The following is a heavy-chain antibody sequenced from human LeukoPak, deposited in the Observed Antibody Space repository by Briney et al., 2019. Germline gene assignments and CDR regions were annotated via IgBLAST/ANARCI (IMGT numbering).Heavy chain of an antibody. J-gene: IGHJ6*02. D-gene: IGHD3-9*01. Sequence: GGSLRLSCAASGFTFSSYAMSWVRQAPGKGLEWVSAISGSGGSTYYADSVKGRFTISRDNSKNTLYLQMNSLRAEDTAVYYCAKGVLRYFDWTHYYYYGMDVWGQGTTVTVSS. CDR2: ISGSGGST. CDR1: GFTFSSYA. V-gene: IGHV3-23*01. CDR3: AKGVLRYFDWTHYYYYGMDV.